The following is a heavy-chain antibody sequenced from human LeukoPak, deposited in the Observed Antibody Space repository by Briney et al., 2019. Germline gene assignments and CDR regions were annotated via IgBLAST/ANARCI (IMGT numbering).Heavy chain of an antibody. Sequence: SETLSLTCTVSGGSISSYYWSWIRLPPGKGLEWIGYLSKSGNTNYSPSLKSRVTISVDTSRNQFSLKLTSVTAADTAVYYCAKVSDRDSSGYYWGFEYWGQGTLVTVSS. D-gene: IGHD3-22*01. CDR2: LSKSGNT. V-gene: IGHV4-59*08. CDR3: AKVSDRDSSGYYWGFEY. CDR1: GGSISSYY. J-gene: IGHJ4*02.